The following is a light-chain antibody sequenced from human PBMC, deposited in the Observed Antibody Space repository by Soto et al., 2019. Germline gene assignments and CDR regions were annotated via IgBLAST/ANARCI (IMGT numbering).Light chain of an antibody. CDR1: ISNIGSYD. Sequence: QSVLTQPPSVSAAPGQKVTISCSGSISNIGSYDVSWYQQLPGTAPKVLIYGNDKRPSGIPDRFSGSKSGTSATLGITGLQTGDEADYYCGTWDGSLSVGVFGGGTKLTVL. CDR2: GND. V-gene: IGLV1-51*01. J-gene: IGLJ3*02. CDR3: GTWDGSLSVGV.